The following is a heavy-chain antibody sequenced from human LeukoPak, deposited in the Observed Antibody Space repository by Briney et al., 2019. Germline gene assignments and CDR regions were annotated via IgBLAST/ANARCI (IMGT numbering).Heavy chain of an antibody. J-gene: IGHJ4*02. CDR1: GFTFSSYS. CDR3: ARSAYYYDSSHFGPDY. V-gene: IGHV3-21*01. CDR2: ISSSSSYI. Sequence: GGSLRLSCAASGFTFSSYSMNWVRQAPGKGLEWVSSISSSSSYIYYADSVKGRFTISRDNAKNSLYLQMNSLRAEDTAVYYCARSAYYYDSSHFGPDYWSQGTLVTVSS. D-gene: IGHD3-22*01.